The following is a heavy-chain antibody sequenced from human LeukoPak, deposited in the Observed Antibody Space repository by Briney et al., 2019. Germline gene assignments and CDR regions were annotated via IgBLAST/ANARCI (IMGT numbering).Heavy chain of an antibody. V-gene: IGHV4-59*08. CDR1: SGSISSYY. J-gene: IGHJ4*02. CDR2: VYYSGSA. CDR3: ARHEKLGQFDY. D-gene: IGHD3-10*01. Sequence: SETLSLTCTVSSGSISSYYWSWIRQPPGKGLEWIGYVYYSGSANYNPSLKSRVTISVDTSKNQFSLKLSSVTAADSAVYYCARHEKLGQFDYWGQGTLVTVSS.